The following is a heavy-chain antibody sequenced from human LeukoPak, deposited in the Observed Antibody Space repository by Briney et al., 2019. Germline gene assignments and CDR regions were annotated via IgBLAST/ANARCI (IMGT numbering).Heavy chain of an antibody. D-gene: IGHD4-23*01. CDR3: ARVQRGNTRIRIYYYYYYMDV. CDR2: ISSSGSTI. CDR1: GFTFSSYE. J-gene: IGHJ6*03. Sequence: GGSLRLSCAASGFTFSSYEMNWVRQAPGKGLEWVSYISSSGSTIYYADSVKGRFTISRDNAKNSLYLQMNSLRAEDTAVYYCARVQRGNTRIRIYYYYYYMDVWGKGTTVTVSS. V-gene: IGHV3-48*03.